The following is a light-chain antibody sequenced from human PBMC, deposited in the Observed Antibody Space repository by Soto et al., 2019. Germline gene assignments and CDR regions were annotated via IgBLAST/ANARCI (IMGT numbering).Light chain of an antibody. CDR1: QSVSYY. Sequence: ELELTQSPGTLSLSLGDRATLSCRASQSVSYYLAWYQQKPGQAPRLLIYGASTRATGVPDRFGGSGSGTDFSLTIKSLEPGEFAAYYCKQYGGHSWTFGQGTKVDIK. CDR2: GAS. CDR3: KQYGGHSWT. V-gene: IGKV3-20*01. J-gene: IGKJ1*01.